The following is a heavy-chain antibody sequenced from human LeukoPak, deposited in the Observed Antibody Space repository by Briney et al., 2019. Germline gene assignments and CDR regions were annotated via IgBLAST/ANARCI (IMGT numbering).Heavy chain of an antibody. CDR3: ARDQLAAAGTLNWFDP. CDR2: IYTSGST. D-gene: IGHD6-13*01. Sequence: SETLSLTCTVSGGSISSSYWSWIRQPAGKGLEWIGRIYTSGSTNYNPSLKSRVTISVDTSKNQFSLKLSSVTAADTAVYYCARDQLAAAGTLNWFDPWGQGTLVTVSS. CDR1: GGSISSSY. J-gene: IGHJ5*02. V-gene: IGHV4-4*07.